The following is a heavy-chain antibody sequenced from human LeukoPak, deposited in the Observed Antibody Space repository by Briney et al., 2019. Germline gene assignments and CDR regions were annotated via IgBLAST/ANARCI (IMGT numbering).Heavy chain of an antibody. CDR3: ASIQIAAAGKGLDY. J-gene: IGHJ4*02. Sequence: SETLSLTCAVYGGSFSGYYWSWIRQPPGKGLEWIGEINHSGSTNYNPSLKSRVTISVDTSKNQFSLKLSSVTAADTAVYYCASIQIAAAGKGLDYWGQGTLVTVFS. V-gene: IGHV4-34*01. CDR2: INHSGST. CDR1: GGSFSGYY. D-gene: IGHD6-13*01.